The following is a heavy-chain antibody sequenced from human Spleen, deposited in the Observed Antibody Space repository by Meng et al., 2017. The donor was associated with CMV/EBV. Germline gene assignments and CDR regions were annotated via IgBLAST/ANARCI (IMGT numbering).Heavy chain of an antibody. CDR1: GFIFSTYS. V-gene: IGHV3-23*01. CDR3: AKVPHVRIAADNWFDP. Sequence: GESLKISCAASGFIFSTYSMNWVRQAPGKGLEWVSAISGSGGSTYYADSVKGRFTISRDNSKNTLYLQMNSLRAEDTAVYYCAKVPHVRIAADNWFDPWGQGTLVTVSS. CDR2: ISGSGGST. J-gene: IGHJ5*02. D-gene: IGHD6-13*01.